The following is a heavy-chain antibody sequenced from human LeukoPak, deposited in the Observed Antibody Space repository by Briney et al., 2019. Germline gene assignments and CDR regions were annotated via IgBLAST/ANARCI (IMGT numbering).Heavy chain of an antibody. J-gene: IGHJ3*02. CDR2: ISGSGGST. CDR3: ARSSDYYDSSGNGAFDI. Sequence: PGGSLRLSCAASGFTFSSYAMSWVRQAPGKGLEWVSAISGSGGSTYYADSVKGRFTISRDNAKNSLYLQMNSLRAEDTAVYYCARSSDYYDSSGNGAFDIWGQGTMVTVSS. V-gene: IGHV3-23*01. D-gene: IGHD3-22*01. CDR1: GFTFSSYA.